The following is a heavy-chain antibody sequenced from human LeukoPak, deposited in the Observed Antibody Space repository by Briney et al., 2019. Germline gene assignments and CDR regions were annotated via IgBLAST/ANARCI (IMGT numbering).Heavy chain of an antibody. Sequence: PGGSLRLSCAASGFTFSSYDMHWVRQAPGRGLEWVGVILSDGNDKYYADSVKGRFTISRDNSKDTLDLQMNSLRAEDTAVYYCAKDRTSTWSWDYWGQGTLVIVSS. CDR1: GFTFSSYD. D-gene: IGHD6-13*01. CDR3: AKDRTSTWSWDY. J-gene: IGHJ4*02. V-gene: IGHV3-30*18. CDR2: ILSDGNDK.